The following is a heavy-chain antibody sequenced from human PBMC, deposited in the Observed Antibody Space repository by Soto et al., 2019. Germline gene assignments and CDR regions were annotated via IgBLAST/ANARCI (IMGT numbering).Heavy chain of an antibody. CDR2: INPNSGGT. CDR3: ARDAPRAVVAATRRFDP. CDR1: GYTFTGYY. Sequence: QVQLVQAGAEVKKPGASVKVSCKASGYTFTGYYMHWVRQAPGQGLEWMGWINPNSGGTNYAQKFQGRVTMTRDTSISTAYMELSRRRSDDTAVYYCARDAPRAVVAATRRFDPWGQGPLVTVSS. D-gene: IGHD2-15*01. J-gene: IGHJ5*02. V-gene: IGHV1-2*02.